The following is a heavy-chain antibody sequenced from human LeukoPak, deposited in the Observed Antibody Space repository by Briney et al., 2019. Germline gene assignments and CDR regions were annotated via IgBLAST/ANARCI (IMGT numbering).Heavy chain of an antibody. CDR1: GGSMRDSRT. D-gene: IGHD6-25*01. J-gene: IGHJ4*02. CDR3: GRVLTAAGLDF. Sequence: SETLSLTCTVSGGSMRDSRTWGWIRQPPGKGLEWIANIHDDGRTASNPSPKSRVTISQDTSKNQFSLKVNSVTAADTAFYYCGRVLTAAGLDFWGPGTLVTVSS. CDR2: IHDDGRT. V-gene: IGHV4-39*07.